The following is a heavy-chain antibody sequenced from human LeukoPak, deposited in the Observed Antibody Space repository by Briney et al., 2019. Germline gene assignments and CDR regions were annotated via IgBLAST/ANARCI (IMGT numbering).Heavy chain of an antibody. CDR3: TRDQTPYY. CDR2: IRSKVYGGTP. V-gene: IGHV3-49*04. Sequence: GGSLRLSCTAPGFTFGDYAMTWGRQAPGKGLEWVGFIRSKVYGGTPEYAASVKGRFTISRDDSKGIAYLQMNSLKTEDTAVYYCTRDQTPYYWGQGTLVTVSS. J-gene: IGHJ4*02. CDR1: GFTFGDYA.